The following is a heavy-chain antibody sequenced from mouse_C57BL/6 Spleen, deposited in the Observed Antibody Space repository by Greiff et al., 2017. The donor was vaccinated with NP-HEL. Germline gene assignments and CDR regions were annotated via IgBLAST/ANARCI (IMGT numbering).Heavy chain of an antibody. CDR2: IHPNSGST. J-gene: IGHJ2*01. V-gene: IGHV1-64*01. D-gene: IGHD1-1*01. Sequence: QVQLQQPGAELVKPGASVKLSCKASGYTFTSYWMHWVKQRPGQGLEWIGMIHPNSGSTNYNGKFKGKATLTADKSSSTAYMQLSSLTSEDSAVYFCARDITTVVARDFDYWGQGTTLTVSS. CDR1: GYTFTSYW. CDR3: ARDITTVVARDFDY.